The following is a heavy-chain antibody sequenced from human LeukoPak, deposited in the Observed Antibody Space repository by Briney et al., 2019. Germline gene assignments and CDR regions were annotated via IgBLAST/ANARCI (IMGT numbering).Heavy chain of an antibody. V-gene: IGHV3-7*01. Sequence: GGSLRLSCVASGFTFSSYWMSWVRQAPGKGLECVADIKQDGSEKYYVDSVKGRFTISRDNAKNSLYLQMNSLRVEDTAVYYCARGKSGSYGTKGYWGQGTLVTVSS. J-gene: IGHJ4*02. CDR2: IKQDGSEK. CDR3: ARGKSGSYGTKGY. D-gene: IGHD1-26*01. CDR1: GFTFSSYW.